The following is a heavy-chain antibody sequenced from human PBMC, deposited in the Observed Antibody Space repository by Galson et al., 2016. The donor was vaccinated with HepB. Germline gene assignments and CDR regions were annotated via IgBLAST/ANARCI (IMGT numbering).Heavy chain of an antibody. CDR1: RFSFTYFA. Sequence: SLRLSCAASRFSFTYFAMHWVRQAPGKGLEWVALISSDGSDTVYHDSVKGRFTISRDNSKNTLYLQMNSLRRDDAAVYFCTKGDPYSNGDHSNEFDYWGQGTLVTVSS. J-gene: IGHJ4*02. D-gene: IGHD2-21*01. CDR2: ISSDGSDT. V-gene: IGHV3-30*18. CDR3: TKGDPYSNGDHSNEFDY.